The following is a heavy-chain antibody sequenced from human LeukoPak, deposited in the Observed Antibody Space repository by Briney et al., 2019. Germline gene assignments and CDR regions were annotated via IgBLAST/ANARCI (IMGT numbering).Heavy chain of an antibody. J-gene: IGHJ6*02. V-gene: IGHV1-46*01. CDR2: INPSGGST. D-gene: IGHD2-15*01. CDR1: GYTFTSYY. CDR3: ARGPVAATTYYYYYGMDV. Sequence: GASVTVSCKASGYTFTSYYMHWVRQAPGQGLEWMGIINPSGGSTSYAQKFQGRVTMTRDTSTSTVYMELSSLRSEDTAVYYCARGPVAATTYYYYYGMDVWGQGTTVTVSS.